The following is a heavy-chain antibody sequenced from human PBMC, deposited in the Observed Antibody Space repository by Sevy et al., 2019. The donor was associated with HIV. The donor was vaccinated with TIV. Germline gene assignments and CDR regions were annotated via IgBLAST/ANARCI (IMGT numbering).Heavy chain of an antibody. CDR2: IIPIFGTA. CDR3: ARDPLQVVVVAATGYYYGMDV. CDR1: GGTFSSYA. D-gene: IGHD2-15*01. Sequence: ASVKVSCKASGGTFSSYAISWVRQAPGQGLEWMGGIIPIFGTANYAQKFQGRVTITADESTSTAYMELGSLRSEDTAVYYCARDPLQVVVVAATGYYYGMDVWGQGTTVTVSS. J-gene: IGHJ6*02. V-gene: IGHV1-69*13.